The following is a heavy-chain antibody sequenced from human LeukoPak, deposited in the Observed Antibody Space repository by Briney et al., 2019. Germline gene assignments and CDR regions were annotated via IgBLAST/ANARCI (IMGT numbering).Heavy chain of an antibody. CDR2: MNPNSGNT. J-gene: IGHJ5*02. CDR1: GYTFTSYD. CDR3: ARKGLRVAWFDP. Sequence: ASVKVSCKASGYTFTSYDINWVRQATGQGLEWMGWMNPNSGNTGYAQKFQGRVTMTRNTSISTAYMELSSLRSEDTAVYYCARKGLRVAWFDPWGRGTLVTVSS. V-gene: IGHV1-8*01.